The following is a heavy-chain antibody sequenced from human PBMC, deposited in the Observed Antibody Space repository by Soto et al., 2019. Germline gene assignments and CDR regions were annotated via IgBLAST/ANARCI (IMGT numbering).Heavy chain of an antibody. CDR3: ARGGPITIFGVVIKPDWFDP. V-gene: IGHV4-34*01. J-gene: IGHJ5*02. Sequence: NPSETLSLTCAVYGGSFSGYYWSWIRQPPGKGLEWIGEINHSGSTNYNPSLKSRVTISVDTSKNQFSLKLSSVTAADTAVYYCARGGPITIFGVVIKPDWFDPWG. CDR1: GGSFSGYY. CDR2: INHSGST. D-gene: IGHD3-3*01.